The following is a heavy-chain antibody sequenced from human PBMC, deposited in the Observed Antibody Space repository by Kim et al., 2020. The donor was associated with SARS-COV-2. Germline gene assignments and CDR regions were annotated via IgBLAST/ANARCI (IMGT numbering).Heavy chain of an antibody. D-gene: IGHD3-3*01. J-gene: IGHJ4*02. CDR3: AKDYDFWIDY. V-gene: IGHV3-30*02. Sequence: NKYYADSVKGRFTISRDNSKNTLYLQMNSLRAEDTAVYYCAKDYDFWIDYWGQGTLVTVSS. CDR2: NK.